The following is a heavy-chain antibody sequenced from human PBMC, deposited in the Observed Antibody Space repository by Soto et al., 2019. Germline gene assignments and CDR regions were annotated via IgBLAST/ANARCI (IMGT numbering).Heavy chain of an antibody. CDR3: ARSSSFDY. Sequence: HPGGSLRLSCAASVFTFSSYAMTWVRQAPGKGLEWVSSISGSGDSAYYADSVKGRFTISRDNAKNSLYLQMNSLRAEDTAVYYCARSSSFDYWGQGTLVTVSS. CDR1: VFTFSSYA. CDR2: ISGSGDSA. J-gene: IGHJ4*02. D-gene: IGHD6-6*01. V-gene: IGHV3-23*01.